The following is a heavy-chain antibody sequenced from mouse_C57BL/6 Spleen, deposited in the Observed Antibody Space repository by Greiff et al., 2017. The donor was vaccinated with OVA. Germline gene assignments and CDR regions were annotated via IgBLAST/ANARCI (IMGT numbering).Heavy chain of an antibody. Sequence: EVKLMESGGGLVQSGRSLRLSCATSGFTFSDFYMEWVRQAPGKGLEWLAASRNKANDYTTEYSAYVKGRFIVSRATSQSILDHQTNAMRAEDTAIYYGAREALYDLYAMDYWGQGTSVTVSS. J-gene: IGHJ4*01. CDR2: SRNKANDYTT. V-gene: IGHV7-1*01. D-gene: IGHD2-3*01. CDR3: AREALYDLYAMDY. CDR1: GFTFSDFY.